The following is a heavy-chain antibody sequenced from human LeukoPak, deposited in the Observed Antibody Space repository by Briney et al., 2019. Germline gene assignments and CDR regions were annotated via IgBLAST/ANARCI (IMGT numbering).Heavy chain of an antibody. CDR2: IKRKNNGENT. Sequence: GGSLRLSCAASGFTLSNAWMSWVRQAPGRGREWVGRIKRKNNGENTDYAAPVKGRFTISRDDSKNTLYLQMNSLKTEDTAVYYCTTGCSSSTCYHWDNWFDPWGQETLVTVSS. V-gene: IGHV3-15*01. CDR1: GFTLSNAW. J-gene: IGHJ5*02. D-gene: IGHD2-2*01. CDR3: TTGCSSSTCYHWDNWFDP.